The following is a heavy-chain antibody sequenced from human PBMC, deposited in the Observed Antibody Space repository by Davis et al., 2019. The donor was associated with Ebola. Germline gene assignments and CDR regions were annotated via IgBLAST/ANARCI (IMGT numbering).Heavy chain of an antibody. Sequence: GESLKISCAASGFTPSSYGMSWVRHAPGKGLEWVSAISGAGGSTYYADSVKGRFTISRDNSKNTLSLQMDSLRAEDTAVYYCAKVGYGWYYYFDSWGPGTLVTVSS. CDR1: GFTPSSYG. V-gene: IGHV3-23*01. J-gene: IGHJ4*02. CDR3: AKVGYGWYYYFDS. CDR2: ISGAGGST. D-gene: IGHD6-19*01.